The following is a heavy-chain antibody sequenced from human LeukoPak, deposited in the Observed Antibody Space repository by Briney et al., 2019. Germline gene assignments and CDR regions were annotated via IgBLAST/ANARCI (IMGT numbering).Heavy chain of an antibody. CDR3: ASGPYPAAGTDHQFDY. V-gene: IGHV4-59*01. CDR1: GASISSYY. J-gene: IGHJ4*02. Sequence: PSETLSLTCTVSGASISSYYWSWIRQSPGKGLEWIGYIFYSGSTLYNPSLQSRVTISVDTSKNQFSLRLTSVTAADTAVYHCASGPYPAAGTDHQFDYWGQGTLVTVSS. D-gene: IGHD6-13*01. CDR2: IFYSGST.